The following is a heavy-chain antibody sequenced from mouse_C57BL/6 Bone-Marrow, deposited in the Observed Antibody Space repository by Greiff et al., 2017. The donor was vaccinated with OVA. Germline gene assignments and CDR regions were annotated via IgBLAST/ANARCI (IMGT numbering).Heavy chain of an antibody. Sequence: VQLQQPGAELVKPGASVKLSCKASGYTFTSYWMQWVKQRPGQGLEWIGEIDPSDSYTNYNQKFKGKATLTVDTSSSTAYMQLSSLTSEDSAVYYCARRRRGYAMDYWGQGTSVTVSS. V-gene: IGHV1-50*01. CDR2: IDPSDSYT. CDR1: GYTFTSYW. J-gene: IGHJ4*01. CDR3: ARRRRGYAMDY.